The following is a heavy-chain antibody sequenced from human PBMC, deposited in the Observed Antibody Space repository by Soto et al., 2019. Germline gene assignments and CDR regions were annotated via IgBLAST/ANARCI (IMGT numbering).Heavy chain of an antibody. CDR1: GYTFTGYY. J-gene: IGHJ6*02. D-gene: IGHD2-2*01. V-gene: IGHV1-2*02. Sequence: ASVKVSCKASGYTFTGYYMHWVRQAPGQGLEWMGWINPNSGGTNYAQKFQGRVTMTRDTSISTAYMELSRLRSDDTAVYYCARVVSSRTTFGVVPAAQAAYGMDVWGQGTTVTVSS. CDR2: INPNSGGT. CDR3: ARVVSSRTTFGVVPAAQAAYGMDV.